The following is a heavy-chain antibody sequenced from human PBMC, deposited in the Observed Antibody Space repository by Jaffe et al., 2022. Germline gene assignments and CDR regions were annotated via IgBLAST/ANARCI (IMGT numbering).Heavy chain of an antibody. D-gene: IGHD3-3*01. Sequence: QVQLVQSGAEVKKPGASVKVSCKASGYTFTGYYMHWVRQAPGQGLEWMGRINPNSGGTNYAQKFQGRVTMTRDTSISTAYMELSRLRSDDTAVYYCARAILSSDFWSGLYYMDVWGKGTTVTVSS. CDR1: GYTFTGYY. V-gene: IGHV1-2*06. J-gene: IGHJ6*03. CDR2: INPNSGGT. CDR3: ARAILSSDFWSGLYYMDV.